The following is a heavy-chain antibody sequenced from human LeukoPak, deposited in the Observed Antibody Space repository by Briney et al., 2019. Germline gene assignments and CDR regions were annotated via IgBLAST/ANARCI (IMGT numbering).Heavy chain of an antibody. CDR3: ARGYSSSWYRAPTKSNWFDP. Sequence: PSETLSLTCTVSGGSISSGDYYWSWIHQPPGKGLEWIGEINHSGSTNYNPSLKSRVTISVDTSKNQFSLKLSSVTAADTAVYYCARGYSSSWYRAPTKSNWFDPWGQGTLVTVSS. D-gene: IGHD6-13*01. J-gene: IGHJ5*02. V-gene: IGHV4-39*07. CDR1: GGSISSGDYY. CDR2: INHSGST.